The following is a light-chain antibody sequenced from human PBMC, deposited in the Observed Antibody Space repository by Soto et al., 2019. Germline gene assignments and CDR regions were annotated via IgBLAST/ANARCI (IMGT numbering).Light chain of an antibody. CDR2: GAS. CDR1: QSVSST. V-gene: IGKV3-15*01. Sequence: EIVMTQSPATLSVSPGERATLSCGASQSVSSTLAWYQQKPGQSPRLLIYGASTRATGIPARFSGSGSGTDFTLTIRRLEPEDFEVYYCQQYASAPYTFGQGTKLEIK. CDR3: QQYASAPYT. J-gene: IGKJ2*01.